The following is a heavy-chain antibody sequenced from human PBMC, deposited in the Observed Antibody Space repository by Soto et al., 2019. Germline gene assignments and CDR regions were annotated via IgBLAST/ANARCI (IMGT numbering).Heavy chain of an antibody. V-gene: IGHV1-24*01. Sequence: ASVKVSCKVSGYTLTELSMHWVRQAPGKGLEWMGGFDPEDGETIYAQKFQGRVTMTEDTSTDTAYMELSSLRSEDTAVYYCATAYGSGSGRDYYYYYMDVWGKGTTVTVS. CDR3: ATAYGSGSGRDYYYYYMDV. J-gene: IGHJ6*03. CDR1: GYTLTELS. CDR2: FDPEDGET. D-gene: IGHD3-10*01.